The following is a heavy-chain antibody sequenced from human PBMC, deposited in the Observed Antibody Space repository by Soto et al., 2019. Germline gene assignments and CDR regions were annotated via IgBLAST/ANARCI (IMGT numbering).Heavy chain of an antibody. D-gene: IGHD2-8*02. CDR2: IKRDGSET. CDR3: AKDDNYCAGGICYDVFDI. V-gene: IGHV3-7*05. J-gene: IGHJ3*02. Sequence: EVQLVESGGGLVQSGGSLSLSCVASGFPFSNYWLTWVRQAPGKGLEWVANIKRDGSETYLVDSVRGRFTISRDNAKNSLYLQMNSLRAEDTAVYYCAKDDNYCAGGICYDVFDIWGQGTMVTVSS. CDR1: GFPFSNYW.